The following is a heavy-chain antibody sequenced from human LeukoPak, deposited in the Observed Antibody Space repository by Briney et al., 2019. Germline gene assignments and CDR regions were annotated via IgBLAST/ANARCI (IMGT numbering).Heavy chain of an antibody. CDR2: IYYSGST. V-gene: IGHV4-59*08. CDR3: ARHVSVTPWYFDL. CDR1: GGSISGYF. Sequence: SDTLSLTCTVSGGSISGYFWSWFRQPPGKGLEWIGYIYYSGSTNYNPSLKSRVTISVDTSKNQFSLKLSSVTAADTALYYCARHVSVTPWYFDLWGRGTLATVPS. J-gene: IGHJ2*01. D-gene: IGHD4-17*01.